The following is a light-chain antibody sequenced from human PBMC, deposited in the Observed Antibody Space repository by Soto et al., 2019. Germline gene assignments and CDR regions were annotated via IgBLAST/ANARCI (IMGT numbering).Light chain of an antibody. CDR3: QQYVSSPTLT. Sequence: EIVLTQSPGTRSLSPGERATLSCRASQSVSSSYLAWYQQKPGQAPRLLIYGASSRATGIPDRFSGSGSGTSFTLTISRLEPEDLAVYYCQQYVSSPTLTFGQGTKVEIK. CDR2: GAS. CDR1: QSVSSSY. V-gene: IGKV3-20*01. J-gene: IGKJ1*01.